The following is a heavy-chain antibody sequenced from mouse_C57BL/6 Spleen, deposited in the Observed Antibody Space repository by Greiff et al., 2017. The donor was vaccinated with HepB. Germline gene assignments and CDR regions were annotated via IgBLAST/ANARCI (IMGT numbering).Heavy chain of an antibody. D-gene: IGHD1-1*01. CDR3: ARHPLFDYGSSPYAMDY. J-gene: IGHJ4*01. Sequence: VQLQQSGAELVKPGASVKLSCKASGYTFTEYTIHWVKQRSGQGLEWIGWFYPGSGSIKYNEKFKDKATLTADKSSSTVYIELSRLTSEDSAVYFCARHPLFDYGSSPYAMDYWGQGTSVTVSS. CDR2: FYPGSGSI. V-gene: IGHV1-62-2*01. CDR1: GYTFTEYT.